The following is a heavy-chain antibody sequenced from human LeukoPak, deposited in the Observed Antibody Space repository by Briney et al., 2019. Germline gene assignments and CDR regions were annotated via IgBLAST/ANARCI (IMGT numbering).Heavy chain of an antibody. Sequence: SETLSLTCTVSGGSISSYYWSWTRQPPGKGLEWIGYIYYSGSTNYNPSLKSRVTISVDTSKNQFSLKLSSVTAADTAVYYCARANYYGSGSYFNFDYWGQGTLVTVSS. CDR3: ARANYYGSGSYFNFDY. J-gene: IGHJ4*02. CDR1: GGSISSYY. CDR2: IYYSGST. D-gene: IGHD3-10*01. V-gene: IGHV4-59*01.